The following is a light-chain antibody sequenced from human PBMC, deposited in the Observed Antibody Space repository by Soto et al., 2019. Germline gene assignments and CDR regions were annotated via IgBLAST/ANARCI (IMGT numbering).Light chain of an antibody. Sequence: QSALTQPASVSGSPGQSITISCTGTSSDVCGYNYVSWYQQHPGKAPKLLIYDVSNRPSGVSNRFSDSKSGNTASLTISGLQAEDEADYYCSSYTTSSTVVFGGGTKLTVL. CDR1: SSDVCGYNY. V-gene: IGLV2-14*03. J-gene: IGLJ2*01. CDR3: SSYTTSSTVV. CDR2: DVS.